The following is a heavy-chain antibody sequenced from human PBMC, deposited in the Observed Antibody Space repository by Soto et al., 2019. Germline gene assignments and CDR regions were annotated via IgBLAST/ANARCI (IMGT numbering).Heavy chain of an antibody. CDR1: GYSFTSYW. V-gene: IGHV5-51*01. Sequence: PGESLKISCKGSGYSFTSYWIGWVRQMPGKGLEWRGIIYPGDSDTRYSPSFKGQVTISADKSISTAYLQWSSLKASDTAMYYCARQIVVVPAARYYYYYYMDVWGKGTTVTVSS. CDR2: IYPGDSDT. D-gene: IGHD2-2*01. J-gene: IGHJ6*03. CDR3: ARQIVVVPAARYYYYYYMDV.